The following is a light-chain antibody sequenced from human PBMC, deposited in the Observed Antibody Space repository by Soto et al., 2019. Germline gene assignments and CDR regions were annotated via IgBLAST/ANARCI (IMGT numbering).Light chain of an antibody. Sequence: IQMPQSPSSLSASVGDRVIITCRASQSISIFLNWYQQKPGKAPQLLIHGASTLQSGAPSGFSGGGSGTNFTLTISHLQPEDFATYYCQQSYTTPRTFGQGTKV. V-gene: IGKV1-39*01. CDR2: GAS. J-gene: IGKJ1*01. CDR1: QSISIF. CDR3: QQSYTTPRT.